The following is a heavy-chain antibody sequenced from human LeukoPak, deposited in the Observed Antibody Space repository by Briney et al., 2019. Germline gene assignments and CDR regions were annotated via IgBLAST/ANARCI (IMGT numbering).Heavy chain of an antibody. J-gene: IGHJ4*02. CDR2: IYHSGST. V-gene: IGHV4-30-2*01. D-gene: IGHD2/OR15-2a*01. CDR1: GGSISSGGYS. Sequence: PSETLSLTCAVSGGSISSGGYSWSWIRQPPGKGLEWIGYIYHSGSTYYNPSLKSRVTISVDRSKNQFSLKLSSVTAADTAVYYCARDIEINYFDHWGQGTLVTVSS. CDR3: ARDIEINYFDH.